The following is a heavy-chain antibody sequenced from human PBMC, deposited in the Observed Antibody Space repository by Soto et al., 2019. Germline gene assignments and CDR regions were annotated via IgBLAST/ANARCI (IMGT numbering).Heavy chain of an antibody. CDR1: GFNVGDYE. Sequence: GGSLRLSCAASGFNVGDYEMNWVRQAPGKGLEWISMITSGGTVFYYADSVRGRFAISRDDTENSLHLQMNSLRVEDTALYYCARGRYALGVWGQGTTVTVSS. V-gene: IGHV3-48*03. CDR2: ITSGGTVF. J-gene: IGHJ6*02. CDR3: ARGRYALGV. D-gene: IGHD3-9*01.